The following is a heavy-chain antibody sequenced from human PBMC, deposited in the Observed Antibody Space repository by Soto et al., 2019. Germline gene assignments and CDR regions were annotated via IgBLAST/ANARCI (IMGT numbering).Heavy chain of an antibody. CDR2: TRNTANYYTT. J-gene: IGHJ4*02. Sequence: VQLVESGGGLVQPGGSLRLSCAASGFTFSDHYMDWVRQAPGKGLEWVGRTRNTANYYTTEYAASVKGRFTISRDDSKNSMYLEMNSLKTEDTAVYYCARVVWTTGCCDYWGQGTLVTVSS. D-gene: IGHD3-10*01. CDR3: ARVVWTTGCCDY. CDR1: GFTFSDHY. V-gene: IGHV3-72*01.